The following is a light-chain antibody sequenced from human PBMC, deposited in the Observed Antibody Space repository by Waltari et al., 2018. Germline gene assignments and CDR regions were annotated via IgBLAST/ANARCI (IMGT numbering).Light chain of an antibody. CDR1: QSVSKY. CDR2: AAS. Sequence: ELVLTQSPGTLSLSPGERATLSCRASQSVSKYLAWYQKRPGQAPRLLIYAASTRATGIPDRFSGSGYGTDFSLIISRLEPEDFAVYYCQNHERLPATFGQGTKVEIK. CDR3: QNHERLPAT. V-gene: IGKV3-20*01. J-gene: IGKJ1*01.